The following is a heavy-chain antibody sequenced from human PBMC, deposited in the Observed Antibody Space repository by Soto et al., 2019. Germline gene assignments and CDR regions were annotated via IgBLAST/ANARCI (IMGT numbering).Heavy chain of an antibody. CDR2: LSSDGSDT. V-gene: IGHV3-30-3*01. Sequence: PGGSLRLSCAASGFPFRIFPMHWVRQAPGKGLEWVVVLSSDGSDTNYADSVKGRFTVSRDNSKNTLYRQMNSLRIEDTAVYYCAREDSTRTDDNYYYYGMDVWGQGTTVTVSS. CDR3: AREDSTRTDDNYYYYGMDV. J-gene: IGHJ6*02. CDR1: GFPFRIFP. D-gene: IGHD2-2*01.